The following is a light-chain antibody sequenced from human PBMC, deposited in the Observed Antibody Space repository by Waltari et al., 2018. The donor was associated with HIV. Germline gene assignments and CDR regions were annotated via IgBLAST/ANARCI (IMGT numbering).Light chain of an antibody. CDR1: ESIYPY. Sequence: DIHLSQSPSSLFASVGDSVTITCRASESIYPYLNWFQHTPKKAPKLIISAASNLEGGVLSRFRGRGSGAVFTLTISSLQLGDFATYYCRQSRTTPLTFGGGTRVE. CDR2: AAS. CDR3: RQSRTTPLT. J-gene: IGKJ4*02. V-gene: IGKV1-39*01.